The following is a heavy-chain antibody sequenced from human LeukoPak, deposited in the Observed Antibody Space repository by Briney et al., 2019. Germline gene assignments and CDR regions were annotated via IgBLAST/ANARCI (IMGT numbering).Heavy chain of an antibody. J-gene: IGHJ4*02. Sequence: GESLKISCKGSGYSFTSYWIGWVRQMPGKGLEWIGIIYPGDSDTRYSLSFEGQVTISADKPIGTAYLQWSSLKASDTAMYYCARRSAYDSSGYYQYYFDYWGQGTLVTVSS. V-gene: IGHV5-51*01. CDR3: ARRSAYDSSGYYQYYFDY. CDR1: GYSFTSYW. D-gene: IGHD3-22*01. CDR2: IYPGDSDT.